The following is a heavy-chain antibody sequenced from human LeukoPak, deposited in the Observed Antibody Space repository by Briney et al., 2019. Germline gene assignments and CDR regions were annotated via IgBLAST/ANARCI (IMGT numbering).Heavy chain of an antibody. D-gene: IGHD1-26*01. CDR1: GFTFSNAW. V-gene: IGHV3-15*01. Sequence: PGGSLRLSCAASGFTFSNAWMSWVRQAPGKGLEWVGRIKSKTDGGTTDYAAPVKGRFTISRDDSKNTLYLQMNSLKTEDTAVYYCTTDTLVGATTSYSVYWGQGTLVTVSS. J-gene: IGHJ4*02. CDR2: IKSKTDGGTT. CDR3: TTDTLVGATTSYSVY.